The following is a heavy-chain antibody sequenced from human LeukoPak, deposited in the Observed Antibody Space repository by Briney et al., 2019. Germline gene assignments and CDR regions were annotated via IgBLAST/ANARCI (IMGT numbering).Heavy chain of an antibody. CDR1: GGSISSYY. V-gene: IGHV4-59*01. Sequence: SETLSLTCTVSGGSISSYYWSWIRQPPGKGLEWIGYIYYSGSTNYNPSLKSRVTISVDTSKNQFSLKLSSVTAADAAVYYCARAKGYSYDFDYWGQGTLVTVSS. J-gene: IGHJ4*02. CDR3: ARAKGYSYDFDY. CDR2: IYYSGST. D-gene: IGHD5-18*01.